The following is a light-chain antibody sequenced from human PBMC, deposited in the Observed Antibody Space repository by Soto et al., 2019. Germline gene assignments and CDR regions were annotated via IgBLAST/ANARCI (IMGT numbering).Light chain of an antibody. Sequence: DIQMTQSPSSLSPSVGERATITGRAIQAISNNLAWYQQKPGKVPKLLIYAASTLQSGVPSRFSGSGSGTDFTLTISSLQPEDVATYYCQKYNSAPRAFGQGTKVEIK. V-gene: IGKV1-27*01. CDR2: AAS. CDR1: QAISNN. J-gene: IGKJ1*01. CDR3: QKYNSAPRA.